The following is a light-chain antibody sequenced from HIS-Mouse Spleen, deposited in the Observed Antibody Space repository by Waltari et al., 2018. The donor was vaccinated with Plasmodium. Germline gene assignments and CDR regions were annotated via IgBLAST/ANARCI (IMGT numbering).Light chain of an antibody. V-gene: IGKV1-5*03. J-gene: IGKJ1*01. CDR2: KAS. CDR3: QQYNSYSWT. CDR1: QSISSR. Sequence: DIQMTQSPSTLSASVGDRVTITCRASQSISSRLTWYQQKPGKAPKLLNYKASGLESGVPSRFSGSGSGTEFTLTISSLQPDDFTTYYCQQYNSYSWTFGQGTKVEIK.